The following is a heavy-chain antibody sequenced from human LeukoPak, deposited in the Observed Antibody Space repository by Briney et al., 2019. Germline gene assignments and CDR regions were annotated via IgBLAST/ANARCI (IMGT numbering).Heavy chain of an antibody. Sequence: ASVKVSCNVSGYSLTEISMHWVRQAPGKGLEWMGGFDPEDAETICAQKFQGRVTMTEDTSTDTAYMELSSLRSEDTAVYYCTTEGRYYDTSGYFYHNFDYWGQGTLVTVSS. CDR2: FDPEDAET. CDR1: GYSLTEIS. D-gene: IGHD3-22*01. J-gene: IGHJ4*02. V-gene: IGHV1-24*01. CDR3: TTEGRYYDTSGYFYHNFDY.